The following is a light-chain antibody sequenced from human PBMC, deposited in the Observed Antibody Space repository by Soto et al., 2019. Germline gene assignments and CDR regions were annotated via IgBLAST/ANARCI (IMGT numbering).Light chain of an antibody. V-gene: IGKV3-15*01. CDR2: VAS. J-gene: IGKJ1*01. Sequence: EMVMTQSPATLSVSPGERVNLSCRARQSVSSYLAWYPQKPGQPPRRLIYVASTRAAGIPARFSASGSGTEFTLTISSLQSEDFAVYYCQQYKDWPPRFGEGTKVEIK. CDR1: QSVSSY. CDR3: QQYKDWPPR.